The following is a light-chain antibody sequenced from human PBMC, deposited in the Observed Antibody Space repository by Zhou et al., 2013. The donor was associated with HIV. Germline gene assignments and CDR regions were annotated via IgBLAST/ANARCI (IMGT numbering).Light chain of an antibody. V-gene: IGKV3-15*01. CDR1: QSISNK. CDR2: YAS. J-gene: IGKJ2*01. CDR3: QQYNKWPLYT. Sequence: EIVLTQSPGTLSLSPGERATLSCRASQSISNKLAWYQQKPGQAPRLLIYYASTRATGIPARFSGSGSGTEFTLTISSLQSEDFAVYYCQQYNKWPLYTFGQGTKLEIK.